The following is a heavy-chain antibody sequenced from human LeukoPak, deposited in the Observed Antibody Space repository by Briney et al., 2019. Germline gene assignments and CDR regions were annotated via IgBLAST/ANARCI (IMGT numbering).Heavy chain of an antibody. CDR3: ARTSADGGY. J-gene: IGHJ4*02. CDR1: GGSVSSGSFH. V-gene: IGHV4-61*01. CDR2: IHNSGST. D-gene: IGHD6-13*01. Sequence: SETLSLTCTVSGGSVSSGSFHWSWIRQPPGKGLEWIGYIHNSGSTLYNPSLKSRVTISLDTYKNQFSLKLTSVTAADTAAYYCARTSADGGYWGQGTPVT.